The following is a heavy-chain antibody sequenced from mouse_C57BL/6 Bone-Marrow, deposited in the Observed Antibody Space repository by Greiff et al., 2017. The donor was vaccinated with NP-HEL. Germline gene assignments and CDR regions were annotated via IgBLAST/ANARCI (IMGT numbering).Heavy chain of an antibody. D-gene: IGHD1-1*01. CDR1: GYTFTSSW. CDR2: IDPSDSYT. Sequence: QVQLQQPGAELVMPGASVKLSCKASGYTFTSSWMHWVKQRPGQGLEWIGEIDPSDSYTNYNPKFQGKSTLTVDTSSSPAYMQLSSLTSEDSAVYDCASNYYGSSYYAMDYWGQGTSVTVSS. CDR3: ASNYYGSSYYAMDY. J-gene: IGHJ4*01. V-gene: IGHV1-69*01.